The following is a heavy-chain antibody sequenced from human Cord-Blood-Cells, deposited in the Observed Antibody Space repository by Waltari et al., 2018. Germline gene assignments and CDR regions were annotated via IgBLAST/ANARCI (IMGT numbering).Heavy chain of an antibody. CDR2: IYYDWST. CDR1: GGSISSSSYY. CDR3: ASLTVDRPDY. J-gene: IGHJ4*02. V-gene: IGHV4-39*01. D-gene: IGHD5-12*01. Sequence: QLQLQESGPGLVKPSETLSLTCTVSGGSISSSSYYWGWFHQPPGKGLEWIGSIYYDWSTYYNPSLKGRVTISVDTSKNQFSLKLSSVTAADTAVYYCASLTVDRPDYWGQGTLVTVSS.